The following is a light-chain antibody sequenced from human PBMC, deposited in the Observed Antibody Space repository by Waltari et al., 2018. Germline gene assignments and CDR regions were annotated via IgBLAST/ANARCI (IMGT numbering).Light chain of an antibody. J-gene: IGLJ3*02. CDR2: ENR. CDR3: GAWDSSLSAGGV. V-gene: IGLV1-51*02. CDR1: SSNIGNSY. Sequence: QSVLTQPPSVSAAPGQKVTISCSGSSSNIGNSYVSWYQQFPGTAPKLLIHENRKRPSEIPDRFSGSKSGTSATLVITELQTGDEADYYCGAWDSSLSAGGVFGGGTKVTVL.